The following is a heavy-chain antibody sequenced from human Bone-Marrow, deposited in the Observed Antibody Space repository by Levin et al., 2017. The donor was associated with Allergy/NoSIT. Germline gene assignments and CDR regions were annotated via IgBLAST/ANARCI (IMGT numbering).Heavy chain of an antibody. D-gene: IGHD3-10*01. V-gene: IGHV2-70*01. J-gene: IGHJ4*02. CDR1: GFSLSTSGMC. Sequence: SGPTLVKPTQTLTLTCTFSGFSLSTSGMCVSWIRQPPGKALEWLALIDWDDDKYYSTSLKTRLTISKDTSKNQVVLTMTNMDPVDTATYYCARISPSYGSGPKGGVFDYWGQGTLVTVSS. CDR3: ARISPSYGSGPKGGVFDY. CDR2: IDWDDDK.